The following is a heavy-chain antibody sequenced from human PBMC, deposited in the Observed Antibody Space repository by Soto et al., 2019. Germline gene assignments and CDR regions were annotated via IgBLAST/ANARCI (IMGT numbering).Heavy chain of an antibody. CDR1: GFTFSDAW. CDR2: IKSKTDGGTR. CDR3: TCRHYDILTGSKWHYFDY. D-gene: IGHD3-9*01. Sequence: EVYLVESGGGLVKPGGALRLSCAASGFTFSDAWMSWVRQAPGKGLEWVGRIKSKTDGGTRDYAAPVKGRVNISRDDSKNTLYLQMNSLKTEDTAVYYCTCRHYDILTGSKWHYFDYWGQGTLVTVSS. V-gene: IGHV3-15*01. J-gene: IGHJ4*02.